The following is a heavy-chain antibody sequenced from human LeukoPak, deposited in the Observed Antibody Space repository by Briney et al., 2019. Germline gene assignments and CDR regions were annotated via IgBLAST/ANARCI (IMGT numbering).Heavy chain of an antibody. CDR3: ARVDTAMVFDY. J-gene: IGHJ4*02. D-gene: IGHD5-18*01. CDR1: GFTFSTYA. CDR2: IGGSDGRT. Sequence: GGSLRLSCAASGFTFSTYAMSWVRQAPGKGLEWVSLIGGSDGRTRYADSVKGRFTISRDNSKNTLYLQMNSLRAEDTAVYYCARVDTAMVFDYWGQGTLVTVSS. V-gene: IGHV3-23*01.